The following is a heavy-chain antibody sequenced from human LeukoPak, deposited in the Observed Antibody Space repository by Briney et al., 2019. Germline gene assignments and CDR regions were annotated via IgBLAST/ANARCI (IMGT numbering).Heavy chain of an antibody. Sequence: PGRSLRLSCAASGFTFSSYGMHWVRQAPGKGLEWVAVIWYDGSNKFYADSVRGRFTISRDNSKNTLYLQMHSLRAEDTAVYYCARDGYGTVRGYDYWGQGTLVTVSS. CDR2: IWYDGSNK. V-gene: IGHV3-33*01. CDR3: ARDGYGTVRGYDY. D-gene: IGHD3-10*01. J-gene: IGHJ4*02. CDR1: GFTFSSYG.